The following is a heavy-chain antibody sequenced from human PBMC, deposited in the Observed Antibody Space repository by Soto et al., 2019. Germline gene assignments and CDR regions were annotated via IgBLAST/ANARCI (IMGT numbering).Heavy chain of an antibody. Sequence: GGSLRLSCAASGFTFSSYEMNWVRQAPGKGLEWVSYISSSGSTIYYADSVKGRFTISRDNAKNSLYLQMNSLRADDTAVYYCAREGGYNWNYDAFDIWGQGTMVTVSS. V-gene: IGHV3-48*03. CDR3: AREGGYNWNYDAFDI. CDR1: GFTFSSYE. D-gene: IGHD1-7*01. J-gene: IGHJ3*02. CDR2: ISSSGSTI.